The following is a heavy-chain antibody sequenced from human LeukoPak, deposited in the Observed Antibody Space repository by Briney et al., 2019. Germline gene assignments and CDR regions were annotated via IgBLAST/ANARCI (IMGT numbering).Heavy chain of an antibody. J-gene: IGHJ3*01. Sequence: SSETLSLTCTVSGDSIKNYYWTWIRQTPGKGLEWIGYIYYSGITSSHPSLKSRVTISVDTSKNQFSLKLSSVTAADTAVSYCTRPRGGGTNYAFDVWGQGTMVTVSS. CDR2: IYYSGIT. CDR1: GDSIKNYY. D-gene: IGHD1-1*01. V-gene: IGHV4-59*08. CDR3: TRPRGGGTNYAFDV.